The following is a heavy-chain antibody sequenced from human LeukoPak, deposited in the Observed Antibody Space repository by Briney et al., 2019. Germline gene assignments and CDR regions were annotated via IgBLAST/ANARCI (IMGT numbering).Heavy chain of an antibody. J-gene: IGHJ4*02. CDR2: INTDGSST. CDR3: AAAPRSSWSIDY. Sequence: GGSLRLSCAASGFTFSRYWMHWVRQAPGKGLVWVSHINTDGSSTSYADSVKGRFTISRDNAKNTLYLQMNSLRAEDTAVYYCAAAPRSSWSIDYWGQGTLVTVSS. CDR1: GFTFSRYW. V-gene: IGHV3-74*01. D-gene: IGHD6-13*01.